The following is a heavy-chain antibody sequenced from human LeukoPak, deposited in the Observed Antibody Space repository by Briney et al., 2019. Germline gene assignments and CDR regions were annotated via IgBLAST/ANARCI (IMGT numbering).Heavy chain of an antibody. Sequence: SGPTLVKPTQTLTLTCSFSGFSLSTTRVGVGWIRQPPGKALEWLAAVYWDDDKHYSPSLKSRLTITKDTSKNQVVLIITNMDPVDTATYYCARGIKISSGWNNPSREFDYWGQGTLVTVSS. CDR1: GFSLSTTRVG. D-gene: IGHD6-19*01. J-gene: IGHJ4*02. CDR3: ARGIKISSGWNNPSREFDY. V-gene: IGHV2-5*02. CDR2: VYWDDDK.